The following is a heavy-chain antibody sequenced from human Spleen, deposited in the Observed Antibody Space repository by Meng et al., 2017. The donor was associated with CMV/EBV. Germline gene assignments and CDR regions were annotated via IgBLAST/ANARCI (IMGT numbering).Heavy chain of an antibody. J-gene: IGHJ4*02. CDR3: AKRAVQLSDYFDY. Sequence: GGSLRLSCAASGFTFSSYAMSWVRKAQGKGVEWVSVIYSGGSSTYYADSVKGRFTISRDNSKNSLYLQMNSLRAEDTAVYYCAKRAVQLSDYFDYWGQGTLVTVSS. CDR1: GFTFSSYA. D-gene: IGHD5-18*01. V-gene: IGHV3-23*03. CDR2: IYSGGSST.